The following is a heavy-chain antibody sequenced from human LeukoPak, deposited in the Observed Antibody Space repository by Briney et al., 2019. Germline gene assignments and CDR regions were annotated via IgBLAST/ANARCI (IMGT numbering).Heavy chain of an antibody. CDR1: GITVSSNY. CDR2: IYSGGST. J-gene: IGHJ4*02. D-gene: IGHD6-6*01. Sequence: GGSLRLSCAASGITVSSNYLNWVRQAPGKGLEWVSVIYSGGSTYYADSVKGRFTISRDNSKNTLYLQMNSLRPEDTAVYYCARDRSLIAALDYWGQGTLVTVSS. V-gene: IGHV3-66*02. CDR3: ARDRSLIAALDY.